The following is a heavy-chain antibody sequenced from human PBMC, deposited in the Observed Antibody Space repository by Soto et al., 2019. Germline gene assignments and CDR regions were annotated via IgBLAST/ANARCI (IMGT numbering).Heavy chain of an antibody. V-gene: IGHV4-4*07. Sequence: QVQVQESGPGLVKPSETLSLTCTVSGDSVTSFYWNGIRQPAGQGLEGIGRIYPSGSTIYNPSLENRVSMSVDPSRDQVYLTFSSVTAADPALSYCARDEYSSPRGAFDLWGQGTLVTVSS. D-gene: IGHD6-19*01. J-gene: IGHJ3*01. CDR3: ARDEYSSPRGAFDL. CDR1: GDSVTSFY. CDR2: IYPSGST.